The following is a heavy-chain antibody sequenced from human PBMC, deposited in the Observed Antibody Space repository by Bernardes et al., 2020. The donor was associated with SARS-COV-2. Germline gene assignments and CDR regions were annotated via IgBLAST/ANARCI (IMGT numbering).Heavy chain of an antibody. Sequence: ASVKVSCKASGYTFTGYYMHWVRQAPGQGLEWMGWITPNSGGTNYAQKFQGWVTMTRDTSISTAYMELSRLRSDDTAVYYCARSPYSSSSDAFDIWGQGTMVTVSS. V-gene: IGHV1-2*04. CDR2: ITPNSGGT. J-gene: IGHJ3*02. CDR3: ARSPYSSSSDAFDI. D-gene: IGHD6-13*01. CDR1: GYTFTGYY.